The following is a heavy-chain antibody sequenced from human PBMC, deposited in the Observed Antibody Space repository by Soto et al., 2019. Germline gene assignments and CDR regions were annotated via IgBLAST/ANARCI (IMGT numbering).Heavy chain of an antibody. D-gene: IGHD3-10*01. V-gene: IGHV3-23*01. CDR2: ISGSGGST. Sequence: GGSLRLSCVASGFTLSNYRMHWVRQAPGKGLEWVSAISGSGGSTYYADSVKGRFTISRDNSKNTLYLQMNSLRAEDTAVYYCAKRGVYYGSGSYDFNYYYGMDVWGQGTTVTVSS. CDR1: GFTLSNYR. CDR3: AKRGVYYGSGSYDFNYYYGMDV. J-gene: IGHJ6*02.